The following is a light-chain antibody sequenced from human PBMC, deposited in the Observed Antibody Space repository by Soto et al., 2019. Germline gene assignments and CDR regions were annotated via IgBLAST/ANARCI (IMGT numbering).Light chain of an antibody. CDR1: QSVSAN. CDR3: QQYSDCPRT. Sequence: EILMTQSPATLPVSPGERATLSCRASQSVSANLACYQHKPGQAPRLLSYGTSTRATGIPARFSGSGSGTHFILSISSLQSEDFAIYYCQQYSDCPRTFGQGTKVEIK. J-gene: IGKJ1*01. V-gene: IGKV3-15*01. CDR2: GTS.